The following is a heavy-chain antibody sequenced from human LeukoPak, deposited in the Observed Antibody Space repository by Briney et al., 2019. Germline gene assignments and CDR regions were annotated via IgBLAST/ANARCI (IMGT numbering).Heavy chain of an antibody. Sequence: GGSLRLSCAASGFTFSSYGMHWVRQAPGKGLEWVAFIRYDGSNKYYADSVKGRFTISRDNSKNTLYLQMNSLRAEDTAVYYCAKDRDCSSTSCYRGEFDYYYYYMDVWGKGTTVTVSS. CDR1: GFTFSSYG. J-gene: IGHJ6*03. D-gene: IGHD2-2*02. CDR3: AKDRDCSSTSCYRGEFDYYYYYMDV. V-gene: IGHV3-30*02. CDR2: IRYDGSNK.